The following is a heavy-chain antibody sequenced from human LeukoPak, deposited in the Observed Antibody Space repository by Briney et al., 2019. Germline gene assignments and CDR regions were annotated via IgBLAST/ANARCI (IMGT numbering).Heavy chain of an antibody. CDR2: INPNSGGT. V-gene: IGHV1-2*02. CDR1: GYTFTGYY. CDR3: ARDYGDYGLMGY. Sequence: ASVKVSCKASGYTFTGYYMHWVRQAPGQGLEWMGWINPNSGGTNYAQKFQGRVTMTRDTSISTAYMELSRLRSDDTAVYYCARDYGDYGLMGYWGQGTLVTVSS. D-gene: IGHD4-17*01. J-gene: IGHJ4*02.